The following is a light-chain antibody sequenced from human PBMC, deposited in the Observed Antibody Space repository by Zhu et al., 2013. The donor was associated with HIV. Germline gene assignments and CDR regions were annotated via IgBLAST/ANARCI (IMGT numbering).Light chain of an antibody. V-gene: IGLV2-14*01. J-gene: IGLJ2*01. Sequence: QSALTQPASVSGSPGQSITISCIGTSSDVGGYNYVSWYQQHPDKAPKSHDLLRSVIGPQGVSNRFSGSKSGNTASLTISGLQAEDEADYYCSSYTSSSTLVVFGGGTKLTVL. CDR3: SSYTSSSTLVV. CDR1: SSDVGGYNY. CDR2: RSV.